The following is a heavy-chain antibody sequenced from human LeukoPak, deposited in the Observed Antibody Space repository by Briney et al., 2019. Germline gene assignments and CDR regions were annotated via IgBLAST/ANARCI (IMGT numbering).Heavy chain of an antibody. CDR1: GFSLNTYG. V-gene: IGHV3-7*01. Sequence: GGSLRLSCEAAGFSLNTYGITWVRQAPGKGLEWVANINGDGSLNGHVASVKGRFTISRDNAKNSLYLQMNSLRAEDTAVYYCAELGITMIGGVWGKGTTVTISS. CDR2: INGDGSLN. J-gene: IGHJ6*04. CDR3: AELGITMIGGV. D-gene: IGHD3-10*02.